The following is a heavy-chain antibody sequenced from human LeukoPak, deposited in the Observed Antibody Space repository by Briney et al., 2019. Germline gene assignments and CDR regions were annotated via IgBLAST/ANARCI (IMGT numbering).Heavy chain of an antibody. CDR2: IYYSGST. CDR3: ARVGVSGYSYYYYYGMDV. CDR1: GGSISSYY. Sequence: SETLSLTCTVSGGSISSYYWSWIRQPPGKGLEWIGYIYYSGSTNYNLSPKSRVTISVDTSKNQFSLKLSSVTAADTAVYYCARVGVSGYSYYYYYGMDVWGQGTTVTVSS. J-gene: IGHJ6*02. V-gene: IGHV4-59*01. D-gene: IGHD3-3*01.